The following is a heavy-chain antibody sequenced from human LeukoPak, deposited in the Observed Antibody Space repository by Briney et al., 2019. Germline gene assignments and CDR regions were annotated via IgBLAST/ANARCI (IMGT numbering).Heavy chain of an antibody. V-gene: IGHV3-23*01. Sequence: PGGSLRLSCAASGFTFSSYAMSWVRQAPGKGLEWVSAISGSGGSTYYADSVKGRFTISRDNSKNTLYLQMNSLRAEDTAVYYCAKFRYEQWLVHPSDAFDIWGQGTVVTVSS. J-gene: IGHJ3*02. CDR2: ISGSGGST. D-gene: IGHD6-19*01. CDR3: AKFRYEQWLVHPSDAFDI. CDR1: GFTFSSYA.